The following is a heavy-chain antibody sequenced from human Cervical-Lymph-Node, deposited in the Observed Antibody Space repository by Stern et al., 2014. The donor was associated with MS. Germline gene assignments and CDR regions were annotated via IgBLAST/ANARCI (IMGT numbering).Heavy chain of an antibody. D-gene: IGHD2-15*01. J-gene: IGHJ6*02. CDR1: GYTFTSYA. V-gene: IGHV1-3*01. CDR3: AYGVVVAAHYYGMDV. Sequence: VQLVESGAEVKKPGASVKVSCKASGYTFTSYAMHWVRQAPGQRLEWMGWIHDGNGNTKYSQKFQGRVLITRDTTASTAYMELRSLRSEDTAVYYSAYGVVVAAHYYGMDVWGQGTTVTVSS. CDR2: IHDGNGNT.